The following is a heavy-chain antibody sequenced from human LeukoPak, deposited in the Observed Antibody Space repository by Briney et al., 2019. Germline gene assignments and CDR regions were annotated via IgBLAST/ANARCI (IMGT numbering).Heavy chain of an antibody. CDR1: GFTFSIYA. V-gene: IGHV3-30*18. CDR2: ILYDGRNK. D-gene: IGHD2-15*01. CDR3: AKDLMKTGYCSGASCYGRTD. J-gene: IGHJ4*02. Sequence: GGSLRLSCAASGFTFSIYAMHCVRQAPGKGLVWVAVILYDGRNKYYGDSVEGRFTISRDNSKNTVYLEMNSLRAEDTAVYYCAKDLMKTGYCSGASCYGRTDWGQGTLVTVSS.